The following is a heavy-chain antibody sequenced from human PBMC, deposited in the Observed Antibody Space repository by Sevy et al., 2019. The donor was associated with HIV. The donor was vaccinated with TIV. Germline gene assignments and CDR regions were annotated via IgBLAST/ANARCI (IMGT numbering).Heavy chain of an antibody. J-gene: IGHJ4*02. V-gene: IGHV1-46*01. CDR2: VDPSAGNT. Sequence: VSVKVSCKASGDTFTNNYIHWVRQAPGQGLEWMGMVDPSAGNTTYAQKFQGRVTMTRDTSTSILYMELSSLRSDDTAVYYCVRADPDQHFDSWGQGTLVTVSS. CDR1: GDTFTNNY. CDR3: VRADPDQHFDS.